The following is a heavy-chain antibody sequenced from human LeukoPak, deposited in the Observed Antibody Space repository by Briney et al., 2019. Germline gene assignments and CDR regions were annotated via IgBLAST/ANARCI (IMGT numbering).Heavy chain of an antibody. D-gene: IGHD3-10*01. V-gene: IGHV5-51*01. Sequence: GESMQISCKGSGYSFTSYWIGWVRQMPGKGLEWMGITYPGDSDTRYSPSFQGQVTISADKSISTAYLQWSSLKASDTAMYYCARWTYYGSGSYYLGIDYWGQGTLVTVSS. CDR1: GYSFTSYW. J-gene: IGHJ4*02. CDR3: ARWTYYGSGSYYLGIDY. CDR2: TYPGDSDT.